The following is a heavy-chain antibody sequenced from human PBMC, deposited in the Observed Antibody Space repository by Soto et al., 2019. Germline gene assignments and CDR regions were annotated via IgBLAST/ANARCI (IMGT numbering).Heavy chain of an antibody. Sequence: SGTLSLTYTVSGGSISSGGYYWSWTRKPPGKGLAWIGYIHYNGNTSYNPSLESRVTISVDTSKNQFSLKLSSVTAADTAVYYCARDIAAASWGQGALVTLSS. CDR3: ARDIAAAS. J-gene: IGHJ4*02. CDR2: IHYNGNT. CDR1: GGSISSGGYY. D-gene: IGHD6-13*01. V-gene: IGHV4-31*03.